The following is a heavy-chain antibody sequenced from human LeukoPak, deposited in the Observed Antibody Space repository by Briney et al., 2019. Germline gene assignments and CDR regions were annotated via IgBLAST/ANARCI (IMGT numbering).Heavy chain of an antibody. J-gene: IGHJ6*02. CDR2: INPSGGST. V-gene: IGHV1-46*01. Sequence: GASVKVSCKASGYTFISYYMHWVRQAPGQGLEWMGIINPSGGSTSYARKFQDRVTMTRDTSTSTVYMELSSLKSEDTAVYYCAREDVVLVDAVRYYYYGMDVWGQGPTVTVSS. D-gene: IGHD2-8*01. CDR3: AREDVVLVDAVRYYYYGMDV. CDR1: GYTFISYY.